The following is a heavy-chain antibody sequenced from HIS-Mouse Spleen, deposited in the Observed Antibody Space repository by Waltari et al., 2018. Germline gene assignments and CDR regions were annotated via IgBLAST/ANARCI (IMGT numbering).Heavy chain of an antibody. CDR2: ISYDGSNK. Sequence: QVQLVESGGGVVQPGRSLRLSCDASGFTFSSHCMPLFRQAPGKGLEWVAVISYDGSNKYYADSVKGRFTISRDNSKNTLYLQMNSLRAEDTAVYYCAKEYSSSHNWFDPWGQGTLVTVSS. J-gene: IGHJ5*02. D-gene: IGHD6-13*01. V-gene: IGHV3-30*18. CDR3: AKEYSSSHNWFDP. CDR1: GFTFSSHC.